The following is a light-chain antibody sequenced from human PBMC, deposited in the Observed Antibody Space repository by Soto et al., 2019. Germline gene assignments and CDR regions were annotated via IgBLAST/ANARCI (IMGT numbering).Light chain of an antibody. J-gene: IGKJ1*01. Sequence: EIVLTQSPATLSLALGERATLSCRASQSVSSYLAWYQQKPGQAPRLLIYDASNRATGIPARFSGSGSGTDFTRTISSLEPEDFAVYYCQQRSNWPPTFGQGTKVEIK. CDR1: QSVSSY. CDR3: QQRSNWPPT. V-gene: IGKV3-11*01. CDR2: DAS.